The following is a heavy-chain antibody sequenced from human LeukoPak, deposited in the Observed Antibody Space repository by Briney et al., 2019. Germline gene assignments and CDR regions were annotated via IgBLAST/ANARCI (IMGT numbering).Heavy chain of an antibody. Sequence: GGSLRLSCAASGFTFSIYWMHWVRQEAGKGLVWVSGIGSAGSVTTYADSVKGRFTISRDNAKNTLYLQMNTLRVEDTAVYYCASQLSSYPAGSWGQGTQVTVSS. CDR3: ASQLSSYPAGS. CDR2: IGSAGSVT. J-gene: IGHJ5*02. D-gene: IGHD2-2*01. V-gene: IGHV3-74*01. CDR1: GFTFSIYW.